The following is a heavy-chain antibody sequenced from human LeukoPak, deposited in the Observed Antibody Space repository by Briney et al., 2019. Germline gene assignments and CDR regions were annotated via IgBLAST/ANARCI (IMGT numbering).Heavy chain of an antibody. CDR1: GFTFSSYA. J-gene: IGHJ4*02. CDR3: AKVRSGSYLESFDF. Sequence: GGSLRLSCAASGFTFSSYAMSWVRQTPGKGLEWVSALSGSGGSTYYADSVKGRFTISRDNSKNTLYLQMNSLRAEDTAVYYCAKVRSGSYLESFDFWGQGTLVTVSS. D-gene: IGHD1-26*01. CDR2: LSGSGGST. V-gene: IGHV3-23*01.